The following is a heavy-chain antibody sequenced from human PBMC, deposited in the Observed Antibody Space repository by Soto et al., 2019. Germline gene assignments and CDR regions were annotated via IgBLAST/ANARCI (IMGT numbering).Heavy chain of an antibody. D-gene: IGHD2-15*01. J-gene: IGHJ4*02. CDR3: ARAATCSAGDCYHFGY. Sequence: GGSLRLSCAASGFTFSRYSMNWVRQAPGKGLEWVSSISRTTNYIYYADSMKGRFTVSRDNAKNSVYLDMNSLSAEDTAMYYCARAATCSAGDCYHFGYWGRGALVTVSS. V-gene: IGHV3-21*04. CDR1: GFTFSRYS. CDR2: ISRTTNYI.